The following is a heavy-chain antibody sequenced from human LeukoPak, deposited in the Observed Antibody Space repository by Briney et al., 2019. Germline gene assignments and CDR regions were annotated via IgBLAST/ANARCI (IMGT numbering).Heavy chain of an antibody. Sequence: PSETLSLTCAVSGGSISSGGYSWSWIRQPPGKGLEWIGYIYHSGSTYYNPSLKSRVTISVDRSKNQFSLKLSSVTAADTAVYYCASFYRPFRGKYYYYGMDVWGQGTTVTVSS. CDR3: ASFYRPFRGKYYYYGMDV. V-gene: IGHV4-30-2*01. CDR1: GGSISSGGYS. D-gene: IGHD1-1*01. J-gene: IGHJ6*02. CDR2: IYHSGST.